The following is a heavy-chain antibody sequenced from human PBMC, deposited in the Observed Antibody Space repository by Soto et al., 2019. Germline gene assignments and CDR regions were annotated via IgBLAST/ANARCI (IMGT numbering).Heavy chain of an antibody. J-gene: IGHJ3*02. CDR2: IYPGDSDT. D-gene: IGHD6-13*01. CDR1: GYSFTSYW. Sequence: GESLKISCKGSGYSFTSYWIGWVRQMPGKGLEWMGIIYPGDSDTRYSPSFQGQVTISADKSISTAYLQWSSLKASDTAMYYCARSIAAAGIASAFDNWGQGTMVTVSS. CDR3: ARSIAAAGIASAFDN. V-gene: IGHV5-51*01.